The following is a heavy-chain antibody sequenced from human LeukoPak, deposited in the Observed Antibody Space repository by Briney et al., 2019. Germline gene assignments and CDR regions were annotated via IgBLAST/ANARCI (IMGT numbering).Heavy chain of an antibody. CDR3: AIDPPIVGALDYFDY. Sequence: PLASVKVSCKASGYTFTGYYMHWVRQAPGQGLEWMGWINPNSGGTNYAQKFQGRVTMTRDTSISTAYMELSRLRSDDTAVYYCAIDPPIVGALDYFDYWGQGTLVTVSS. CDR2: INPNSGGT. V-gene: IGHV1-2*02. D-gene: IGHD1-26*01. CDR1: GYTFTGYY. J-gene: IGHJ4*02.